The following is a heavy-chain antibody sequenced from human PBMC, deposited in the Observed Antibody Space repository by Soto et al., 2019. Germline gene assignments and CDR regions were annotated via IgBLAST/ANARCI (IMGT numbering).Heavy chain of an antibody. Sequence: EVQLVESGGGLVKPGGSLRLSCAASGFTFSSYWMHWVRQAPGKGLVWVSRINSDGSSTSYADSVKGRVTISRDNAKNTLDLQMNSLRAEDTAVYYCVRASLVVAAATREDYCGQGTLVTVAS. CDR2: INSDGSST. CDR3: VRASLVVAAATREDY. J-gene: IGHJ4*02. D-gene: IGHD2-15*01. CDR1: GFTFSSYW. V-gene: IGHV3-74*01.